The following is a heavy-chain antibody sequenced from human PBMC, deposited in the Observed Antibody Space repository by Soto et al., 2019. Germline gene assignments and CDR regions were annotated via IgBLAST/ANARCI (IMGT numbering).Heavy chain of an antibody. CDR3: ARCGYYEYFRY. Sequence: QVQLQESGPGLVKPSETLSLTCTVSGGSVSSGNDYWSWIRQPPGKGLEWIGYIYHSGSTNYNPSLKNRLTISGHTSKNQVSLKLTSVTAADTAVYYCARCGYYEYFRYWGQGTLVTVSS. D-gene: IGHD5-18*01. CDR2: IYHSGST. J-gene: IGHJ1*01. V-gene: IGHV4-61*01. CDR1: GGSVSSGNDY.